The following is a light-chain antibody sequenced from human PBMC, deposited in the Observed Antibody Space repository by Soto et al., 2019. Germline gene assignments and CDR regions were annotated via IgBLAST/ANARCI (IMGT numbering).Light chain of an antibody. J-gene: IGKJ5*01. V-gene: IGKV3-11*01. CDR2: DAS. Sequence: VMTQSRATLSVCPGERATLSYRPSQSVSSYLAWYQQKPGQAPRLLIYDASNRATGIPARFSGSGSATDFTPTISSLEPEDFAVYYCQQRNIWPPVTFGQGTRLEIK. CDR1: QSVSSY. CDR3: QQRNIWPPVT.